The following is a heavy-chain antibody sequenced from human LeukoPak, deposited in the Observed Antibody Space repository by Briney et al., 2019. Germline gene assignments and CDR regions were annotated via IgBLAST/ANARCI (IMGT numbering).Heavy chain of an antibody. J-gene: IGHJ4*02. Sequence: ASVKVSCKAAGYTFTGYYMFWVRQAPGQGLEWMGWISAYNGNTNYAQKLQGRVTMTTDTSTSTAYMELRSLRSDDTAVYYCARESEEYYYDSSGYFDYWGQGTLVTVSS. CDR1: GYTFTGYY. CDR3: ARESEEYYYDSSGYFDY. V-gene: IGHV1-18*04. CDR2: ISAYNGNT. D-gene: IGHD3-22*01.